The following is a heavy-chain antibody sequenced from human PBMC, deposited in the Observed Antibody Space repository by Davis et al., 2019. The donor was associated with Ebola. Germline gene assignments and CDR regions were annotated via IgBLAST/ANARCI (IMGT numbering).Heavy chain of an antibody. CDR1: GYTFTSYA. V-gene: IGHV7-4-1*02. J-gene: IGHJ4*02. CDR2: INTNTGNP. D-gene: IGHD5-18*01. CDR3: ARCEENPDTSMVSCFDY. Sequence: AASVKVSCKASGYTFTSYAMNWVRQAPGQGLEWMGWINTNTGNPTYAQGFTGRFVFSLDTSVSTTYLQITNLKTEDTAVYYCARCEENPDTSMVSCFDYWGQGALVTVSS.